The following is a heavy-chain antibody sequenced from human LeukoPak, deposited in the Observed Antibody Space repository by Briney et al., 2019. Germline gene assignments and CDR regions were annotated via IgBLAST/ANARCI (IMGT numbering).Heavy chain of an antibody. CDR1: GYSFTSYW. J-gene: IGHJ4*02. V-gene: IGHV5-51*01. CDR2: IYPGDFDI. CDR3: ARRRSCSGGSCYEDFDY. Sequence: GESLKISCKGSGYSFTSYWVGWVRQMPGKGLEWMGIIYPGDFDIRYSPSFRGQVTISADKSISTAYLQWNSLKASDTAMHYCARRRSCSGGSCYEDFDYWGQGTLVTVSS. D-gene: IGHD2-15*01.